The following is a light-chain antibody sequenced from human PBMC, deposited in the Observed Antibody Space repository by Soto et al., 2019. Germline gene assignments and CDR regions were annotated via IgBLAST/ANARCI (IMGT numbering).Light chain of an antibody. Sequence: QSVLTQPASVSGSPGQSITISCTGTSSDVGGYNYVSWYQQHPGKAPKLMIYDVSNRPSGVSNRFSGSKSGNTASLTISGLQAEDEADYYCSSYTSSGTPIFGTGTKLTVL. CDR3: SSYTSSGTPI. CDR1: SSDVGGYNY. CDR2: DVS. J-gene: IGLJ1*01. V-gene: IGLV2-14*01.